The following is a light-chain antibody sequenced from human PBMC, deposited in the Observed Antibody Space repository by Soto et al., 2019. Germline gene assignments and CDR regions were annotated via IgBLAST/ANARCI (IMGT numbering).Light chain of an antibody. V-gene: IGKV1-5*03. CDR2: KAS. Sequence: DIQMTQSPSTLSGSVGDRVTITCRASQTISSWLSWYHQKPWKAPKLLIYKASTLKSGVPSRFSGSGSGTEFTLTISSLQPDDFATYYCQQYNSYSFGQGTKVDIK. J-gene: IGKJ1*01. CDR1: QTISSW. CDR3: QQYNSYS.